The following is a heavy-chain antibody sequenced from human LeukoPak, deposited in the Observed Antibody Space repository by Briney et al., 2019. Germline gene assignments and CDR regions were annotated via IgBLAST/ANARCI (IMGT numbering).Heavy chain of an antibody. V-gene: IGHV3-23*01. J-gene: IGHJ4*02. CDR3: ANEIRPNDY. D-gene: IGHD4-17*01. Sequence: GGSLRLSCTASAFAFSNHAMSWVRQAPGEGLGWVSSISISGGTTYYADSVKGRFTISRENSKSTLYLQMNNLRADDTAVYYCANEIRPNDYWGQGTLVTVSS. CDR1: AFAFSNHA. CDR2: ISISGGTT.